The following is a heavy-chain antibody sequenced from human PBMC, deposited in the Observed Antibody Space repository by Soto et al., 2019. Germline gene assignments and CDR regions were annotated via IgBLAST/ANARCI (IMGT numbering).Heavy chain of an antibody. CDR2: ISSTTSYV. J-gene: IGHJ5*01. Sequence: GGSLRLSXAASGFTFSRYGMNWLRQAPGKGLEWVASISSTTSYVYYADSVKGRFSTSRDNAKNILYLEMYALRTEDTAVYYCARDPSEGRVGNWFESWGQGTLVTVSS. V-gene: IGHV3-21*06. D-gene: IGHD2-2*01. CDR3: ARDPSEGRVGNWFES. CDR1: GFTFSRYG.